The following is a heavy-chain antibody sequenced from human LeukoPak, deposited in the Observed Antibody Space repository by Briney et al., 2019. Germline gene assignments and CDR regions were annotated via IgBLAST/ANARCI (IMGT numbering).Heavy chain of an antibody. J-gene: IGHJ3*01. CDR1: GFTFSDYE. Sequence: PGGSLRLSCAAYGFTFSDYEIHWVRQAPGKELEWVAVISSDGSNNYYADSVKGRFSISRDNSNNTVFLQMNSLRAEDTAVYNCARGDVEFFSWDIVAVPGAFDVWGQGTMVTVSS. D-gene: IGHD5-12*01. V-gene: IGHV3-30-3*01. CDR3: ARGDVEFFSWDIVAVPGAFDV. CDR2: ISSDGSNN.